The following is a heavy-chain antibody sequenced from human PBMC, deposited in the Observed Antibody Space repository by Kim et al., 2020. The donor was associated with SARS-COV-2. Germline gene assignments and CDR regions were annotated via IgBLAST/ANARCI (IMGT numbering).Heavy chain of an antibody. J-gene: IGHJ4*02. D-gene: IGHD3-10*01. Sequence: VTGRFTISRDNAKNSLYLQMNSLRAEDTAVYYCARDHYYGSGSLSSLFDYWGQGTLVTVSS. CDR3: ARDHYYGSGSLSSLFDY. V-gene: IGHV3-48*03.